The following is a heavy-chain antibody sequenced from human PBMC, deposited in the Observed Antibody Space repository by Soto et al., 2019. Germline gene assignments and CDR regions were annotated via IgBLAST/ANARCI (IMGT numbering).Heavy chain of an antibody. CDR2: IIPIFGTA. CDR1: GGTFSSYA. V-gene: IGHV1-69*13. Sequence: SVKVSCKASGGTFSSYAISWVRQAPGQGLEWMGGIIPIFGTANYAQKFQGRVTITADESTSTAYMELSSLRSEVTAVYYCASSTVVTGFDYWGQGTLVTVSS. J-gene: IGHJ4*01. CDR3: ASSTVVTGFDY. D-gene: IGHD2-15*01.